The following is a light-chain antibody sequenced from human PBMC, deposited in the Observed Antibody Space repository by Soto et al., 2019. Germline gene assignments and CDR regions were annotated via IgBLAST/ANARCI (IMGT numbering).Light chain of an antibody. CDR1: SGDVGGYKY. J-gene: IGLJ1*01. CDR3: NSYAGDIIRFV. Sequence: QSVLTQPASVSGSPGQSITISCTGTSGDVGGYKYVSWYQQHPGKAPKLMIYEVSNRPSGVSNRFSGSKSGNTASLTISGLQADDEADYYCNSYAGDIIRFVFGTGTKVTVL. CDR2: EVS. V-gene: IGLV2-14*01.